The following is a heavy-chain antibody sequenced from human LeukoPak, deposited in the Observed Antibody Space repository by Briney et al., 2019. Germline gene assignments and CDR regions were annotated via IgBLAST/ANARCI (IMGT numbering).Heavy chain of an antibody. V-gene: IGHV3-30*04. J-gene: IGHJ6*04. CDR3: AELGITMIGGV. D-gene: IGHD3-10*02. CDR1: GFTFSSYA. CDR2: ISYDGTNK. Sequence: GGSLRLSCAASGFTFSSYAMHWVRQAPGKGLEWVVVISYDGTNKYYADSVKGRFTISRDNSKNTLYLQMNSLRAEDTAVYYCAELGITMIGGVWGKGTTVTISS.